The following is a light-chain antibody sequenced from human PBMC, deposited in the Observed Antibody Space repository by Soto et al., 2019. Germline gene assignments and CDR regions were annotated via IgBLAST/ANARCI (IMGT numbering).Light chain of an antibody. CDR1: QDFXTN. V-gene: IGKV3-15*01. Sequence: IVMTQSPATLSVSPGERATLPCRAGQDFXTNLAWYQRKPGQAPRIPSACASTVATGRPARLSGSGSGTEFTLTINSLQAEYCAVYYCQQYGNATQTFGQGTKVDIK. J-gene: IGKJ1*01. CDR2: CAS. CDR3: QQYGNATQT.